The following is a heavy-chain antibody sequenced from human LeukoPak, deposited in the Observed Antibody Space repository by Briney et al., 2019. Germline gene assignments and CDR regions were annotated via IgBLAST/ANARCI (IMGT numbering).Heavy chain of an antibody. CDR1: GFTFSSYS. V-gene: IGHV3-48*01. CDR2: ISGSRSTI. CDR3: ATIVVPAASSPSTLDY. D-gene: IGHD2-2*01. J-gene: IGHJ4*02. Sequence: GGSLRLSCAASGFTFSSYSMNWVRQAPGKGLEWVSYISGSRSTIYYADSVKGRFTISRDNAKNSLYLQMNSLRAEDTAVYYCATIVVPAASSPSTLDYWGQGTLVTVSS.